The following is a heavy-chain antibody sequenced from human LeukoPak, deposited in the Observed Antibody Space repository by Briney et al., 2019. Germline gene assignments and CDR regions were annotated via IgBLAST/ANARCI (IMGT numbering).Heavy chain of an antibody. CDR2: IYYSGST. CDR1: GGSISRYY. Sequence: SETLSLTCTVSGGSISRYYWSWIRQPPGKGLEWIGYIYYSGSTNYNPSLKSRVTISVDTSKNQFSLKLSSVTAADTAVYYCARHDSSVYYSPGFDYWGQGTLVTVSS. J-gene: IGHJ4*02. V-gene: IGHV4-59*08. CDR3: ARHDSSVYYSPGFDY. D-gene: IGHD3-22*01.